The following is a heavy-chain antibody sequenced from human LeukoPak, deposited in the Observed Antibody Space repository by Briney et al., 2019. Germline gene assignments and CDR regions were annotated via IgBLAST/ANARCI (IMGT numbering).Heavy chain of an antibody. Sequence: SETLSLTCTVSGGSISSSSYYWGWIRQPPGKGLEWIGSIYYSGSTYYNPSLKSRVTISVDTSKNQFSLKLSSVTAADTAVYYCARDTEGLYYYMDVWGKGTTVTVSS. CDR2: IYYSGST. CDR1: GGSISSSSYY. J-gene: IGHJ6*03. V-gene: IGHV4-39*07. CDR3: ARDTEGLYYYMDV. D-gene: IGHD4-17*01.